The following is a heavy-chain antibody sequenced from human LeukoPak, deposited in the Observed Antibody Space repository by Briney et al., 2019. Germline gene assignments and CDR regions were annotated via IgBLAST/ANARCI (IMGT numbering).Heavy chain of an antibody. V-gene: IGHV1-69*04. CDR3: ARGSYYYDSSGPEAP. CDR2: IIPIFGIA. J-gene: IGHJ5*02. D-gene: IGHD3-22*01. Sequence: SVKVSCKASGGTFSSYAISWVRQAPGQRLEWMGRIIPIFGIANYAQKFQGRVTITADKSTSTAYMELSSLRSEDTAVYYCARGSYYYDSSGPEAPWGQGTLVTVSS. CDR1: GGTFSSYA.